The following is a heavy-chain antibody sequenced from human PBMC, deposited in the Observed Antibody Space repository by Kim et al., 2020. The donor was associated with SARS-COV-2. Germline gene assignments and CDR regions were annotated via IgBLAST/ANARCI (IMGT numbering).Heavy chain of an antibody. CDR1: GGSFSGYY. J-gene: IGHJ4*02. D-gene: IGHD6-13*01. V-gene: IGHV4-34*01. Sequence: SETLSLTCAVYGGSFSGYYWSWIRQPPGKGLEWIGEINHSGSTNYNPSLKSRVTISVDTSKNQFSLKLSSVTAADTAVYYCASSPRYSSSYLTPLYSSSWNGFDYWGQGTLVTVSS. CDR2: INHSGST. CDR3: ASSPRYSSSYLTPLYSSSWNGFDY.